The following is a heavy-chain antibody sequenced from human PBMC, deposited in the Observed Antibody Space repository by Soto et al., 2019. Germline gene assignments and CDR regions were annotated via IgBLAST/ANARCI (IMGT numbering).Heavy chain of an antibody. Sequence: PSETLSLTCTVSGGSISSGGYYWSWIRQHPGKGLEWIGYIYYSGSTYYNPSLKSRVTISVDTSKNQFSLKLSSVTAADTAVYYCAREIIVVVPAAIQRWFDPWGQGTLVTVSS. CDR2: IYYSGST. CDR1: GGSISSGGYY. D-gene: IGHD2-2*02. J-gene: IGHJ5*02. V-gene: IGHV4-31*03. CDR3: AREIIVVVPAAIQRWFDP.